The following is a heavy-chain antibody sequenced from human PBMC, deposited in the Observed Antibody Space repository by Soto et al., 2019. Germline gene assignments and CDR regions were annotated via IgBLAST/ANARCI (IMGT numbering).Heavy chain of an antibody. D-gene: IGHD4-17*01. CDR1: GFTFDNYG. J-gene: IGHJ4*02. CDR2: ISYDDSYR. V-gene: IGHV3-33*01. CDR3: AGGDNGYFSDS. Sequence: QVHLVESGGGVVQPGKSLRLSCAASGFTFDNYGMLWVRQAPGKGLEWVALISYDDSYRYYTNSVRGRFTISRDNTKNMVFLQMNSLQRDDRAVYYCAGGDNGYFSDSWGQGTLVTVPS.